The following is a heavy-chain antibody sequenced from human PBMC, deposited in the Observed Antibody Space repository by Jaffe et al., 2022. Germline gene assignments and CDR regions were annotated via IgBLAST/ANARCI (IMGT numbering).Heavy chain of an antibody. CDR1: GFTFSSYA. CDR3: AKDYLWFRELTSSYFDY. D-gene: IGHD3-10*01. J-gene: IGHJ4*02. Sequence: EVQLLESGGGLVQPGGSLRLSCAASGFTFSSYAMSWVRQAPGKGLEWVSAISGSGGSTYYADSVKGRFTISRDNSKNTLYLQMNSLRAEDTAVYYCAKDYLWFRELTSSYFDYWGQGTLVTVSS. V-gene: IGHV3-23*01. CDR2: ISGSGGST.